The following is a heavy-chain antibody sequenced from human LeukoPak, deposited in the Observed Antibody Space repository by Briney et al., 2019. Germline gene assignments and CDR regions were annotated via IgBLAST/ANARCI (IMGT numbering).Heavy chain of an antibody. CDR2: IFYSGNT. D-gene: IGHD2-21*01. CDR3: ARQIAVVEPTDPNWFDS. V-gene: IGHV4-39*07. J-gene: IGHJ5*01. CDR1: GGSISSGSYY. Sequence: SGTPSLTCTVSGGSISSGSYYWGWIRQPPGKGLEWIGSIFYSGNTYYTPSLKSRVTMSLDTSKNQFSLSLTSVTAADTAVYYCARQIAVVEPTDPNWFDSWGQGTLVTVSS.